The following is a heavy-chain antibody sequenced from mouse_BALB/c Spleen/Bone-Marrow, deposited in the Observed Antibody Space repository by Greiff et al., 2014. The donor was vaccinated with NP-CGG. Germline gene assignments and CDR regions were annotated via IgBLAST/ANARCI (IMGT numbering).Heavy chain of an antibody. J-gene: IGHJ4*01. CDR1: GFTFSDFY. Sequence: DVQLVESGGGLVKLGGSLKLSCAASGFTFSDFYMYWVRQTPEKRLEWVATISDGGSYIYYPDSVKGRFTISRDDAKNNLYLQMSSLKSEDTAMYYCTRDRGVQGYAMDYWGQGTSVTVSS. CDR3: TRDRGVQGYAMDY. D-gene: IGHD2-14*01. CDR2: ISDGGSYI. V-gene: IGHV5-4*02.